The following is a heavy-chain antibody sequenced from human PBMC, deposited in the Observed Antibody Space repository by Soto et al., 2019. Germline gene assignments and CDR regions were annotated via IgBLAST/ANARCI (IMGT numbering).Heavy chain of an antibody. J-gene: IGHJ4*02. CDR3: ARDRDFRFDY. CDR1: GGSISSYF. V-gene: IGHV4-59*01. Sequence: ASETLSLTCSVSGGSISSYFWSWIRQPPGKGLEWIGHMYHSGTTNYNPSLKSRVTISMDTSKNQFSLKVSSVTAADTAVYFCARDRDFRFDYWGQGTLVTVSS. CDR2: MYHSGTT.